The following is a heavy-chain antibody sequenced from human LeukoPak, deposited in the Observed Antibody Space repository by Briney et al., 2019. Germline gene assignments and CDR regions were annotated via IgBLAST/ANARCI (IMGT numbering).Heavy chain of an antibody. D-gene: IGHD3-22*01. V-gene: IGHV3-33*01. Sequence: GGSLRLSCAASGFTFSSYGMHWVRQAPGKGLEWVAVIWYDGSNKYYADSVKGRFTISRDNSKNTLYLQMNSLRAEDTAVYYCARDSYYYDSSGYYYYWGQGTLVTVSS. J-gene: IGHJ4*02. CDR1: GFTFSSYG. CDR2: IWYDGSNK. CDR3: ARDSYYYDSSGYYYY.